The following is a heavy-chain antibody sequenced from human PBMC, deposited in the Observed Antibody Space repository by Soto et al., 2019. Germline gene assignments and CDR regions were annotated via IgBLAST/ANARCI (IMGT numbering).Heavy chain of an antibody. V-gene: IGHV1-2*04. CDR3: ARAIVPYYDSSGYYDGPFDY. CDR1: GYTFTGYY. CDR2: INPNSGGT. Sequence: ASVKVSCKASGYTFTGYYMHWVRQAPGQGLEWMGWINPNSGGTNYAQKFQGWVTMTRDTSISTAYMELSRLRSDDTAVYYCARAIVPYYDSSGYYDGPFDYWGQGTLVTVSS. J-gene: IGHJ4*02. D-gene: IGHD3-22*01.